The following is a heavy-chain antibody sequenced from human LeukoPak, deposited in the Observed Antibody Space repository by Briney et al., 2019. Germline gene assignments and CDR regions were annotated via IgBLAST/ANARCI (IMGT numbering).Heavy chain of an antibody. CDR3: ARDRYRVGAQPHFDY. D-gene: IGHD1-26*01. V-gene: IGHV3-48*01. CDR2: ISSSSSTI. CDR1: GFTFSSYS. Sequence: PGGSLRLSCAASGFTFSSYSMNWVRQAPGKGLEGVSYISSSSSTIYYADSVKGRFTISRDNAKDSLNLQMNSLRAEDTAVYYCARDRYRVGAQPHFDYWGQGILVTVSS. J-gene: IGHJ4*02.